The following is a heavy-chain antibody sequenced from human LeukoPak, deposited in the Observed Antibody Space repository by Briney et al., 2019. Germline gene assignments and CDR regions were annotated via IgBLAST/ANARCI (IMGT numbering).Heavy chain of an antibody. V-gene: IGHV3-48*03. CDR1: GFTFSSYE. D-gene: IGHD3-10*01. Sequence: PGGSLRLSCAASGFTFSSYEMNWVRQAPGKGLEWVSYISSSGSTIYYADSVKGRFTISRDNAKNSLYLQMNSLRAEDTAVYYCARESYYYGSGSWTDHSIWGQGTLVTVSS. J-gene: IGHJ4*02. CDR2: ISSSGSTI. CDR3: ARESYYYGSGSWTDHSI.